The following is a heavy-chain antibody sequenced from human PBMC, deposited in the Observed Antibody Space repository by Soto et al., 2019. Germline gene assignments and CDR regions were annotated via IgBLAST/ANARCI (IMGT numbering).Heavy chain of an antibody. V-gene: IGHV3-15*01. CDR2: IKSKTDGGTT. CDR1: GFTFNNAW. CDR3: TTGSDLLPYYFDY. J-gene: IGHJ4*02. Sequence: GGSLRLSCAASGFTFNNAWMGWVRQAPGKGLEWVGRIKSKTDGGTTDYAAPVKGRFTISRDDSKNTLYLQMNSLKTEDTALYYCTTGSDLLPYYFDYWGQGTLVTVSS. D-gene: IGHD2-15*01.